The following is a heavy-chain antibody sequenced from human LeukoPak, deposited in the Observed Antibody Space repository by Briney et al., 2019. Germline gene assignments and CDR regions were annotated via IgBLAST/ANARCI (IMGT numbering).Heavy chain of an antibody. Sequence: PGGSLRLSCAASGFTFSNYAMHWVRQAPGKGLEWVTVISNDGNRRYYADSVKGRFTISRDNSKNTLYLEMNSLRPEDTAVYYCARLSGSYLDYWGQGTLVTVSS. V-gene: IGHV3-30-3*01. CDR2: ISNDGNRR. D-gene: IGHD1-26*01. CDR1: GFTFSNYA. CDR3: ARLSGSYLDY. J-gene: IGHJ4*02.